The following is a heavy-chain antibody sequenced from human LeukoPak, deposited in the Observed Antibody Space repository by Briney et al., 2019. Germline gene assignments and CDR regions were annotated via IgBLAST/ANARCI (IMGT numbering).Heavy chain of an antibody. D-gene: IGHD1-26*01. CDR1: GFTFSDHY. CDR2: TRKKTNSYTT. CDR3: TRVVLVGTTYSYFDY. V-gene: IGHV3-72*01. Sequence: GGSLRLSCAASGFTFSDHYMDWVRQAPGKGLEWVGRTRKKTNSYTTEYAASVKGRFTISRDDSKNSLYLQMNSLKAEDTAVYYCTRVVLVGTTYSYFDYWGQGTLATVSS. J-gene: IGHJ4*02.